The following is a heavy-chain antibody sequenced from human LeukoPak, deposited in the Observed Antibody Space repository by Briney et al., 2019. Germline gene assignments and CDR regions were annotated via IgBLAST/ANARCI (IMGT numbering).Heavy chain of an antibody. CDR2: ISGSGGST. CDR3: AKDPSIAVAGLFDY. V-gene: IGHV3-23*01. CDR1: GFTFSSYA. Sequence: PGGSLRLSCAASGFTFSSYAMNWVRQAPGKGLEWVSAISGSGGSTYYADSVKGRFTISRDNSKNTLYLQMNSLRAEDTAVYYCAKDPSIAVAGLFDYWGQGTLVTVSS. J-gene: IGHJ4*02. D-gene: IGHD6-19*01.